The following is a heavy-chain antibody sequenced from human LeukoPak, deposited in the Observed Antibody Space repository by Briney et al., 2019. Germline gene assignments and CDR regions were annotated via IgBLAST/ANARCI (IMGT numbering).Heavy chain of an antibody. V-gene: IGHV3-21*01. Sequence: GGSLRLSCAASGFTFSSYEMNWVRQAPGKGLEWVSSISSSSSYIYYADSVKGRFTISRDNAKNSLYLQMNSLRAEDTAVYYCARVHWNRFDYWGQGTLVTVSS. CDR1: GFTFSSYE. J-gene: IGHJ4*02. CDR2: ISSSSSYI. CDR3: ARVHWNRFDY. D-gene: IGHD1-1*01.